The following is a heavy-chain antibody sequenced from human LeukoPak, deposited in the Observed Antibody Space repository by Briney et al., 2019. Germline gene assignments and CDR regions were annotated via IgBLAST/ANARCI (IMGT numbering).Heavy chain of an antibody. CDR3: AREDNILGSGWYGDAFDI. D-gene: IGHD6-19*01. V-gene: IGHV1-3*01. Sequence: GASVKVSCKASGYTFTSYAMHWVRQAPGQRLEWMGWINAGNGNTKYSQKFQGRVTITRDTSASTAYMELSSLRSEDTAVYYCAREDNILGSGWYGDAFDIWGQGTMVTVSS. CDR2: INAGNGNT. J-gene: IGHJ3*02. CDR1: GYTFTSYA.